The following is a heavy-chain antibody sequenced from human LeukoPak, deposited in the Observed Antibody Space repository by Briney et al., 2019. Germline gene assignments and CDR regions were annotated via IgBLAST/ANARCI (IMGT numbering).Heavy chain of an antibody. V-gene: IGHV1-2*02. CDR1: GYTFTGYY. D-gene: IGHD3-10*01. J-gene: IGHJ4*02. CDR2: INPNSGGT. CDR3: ARAGYGSGSYHGY. Sequence: ASVKVSCKASGYTFTGYYMHWVRQAPGQGLGWMGWINPNSGGTNYAQKFQGRVTMTRDTSISTAYMELSGLRSDDTAVYYCARAGYGSGSYHGYWGQGTLVTVSS.